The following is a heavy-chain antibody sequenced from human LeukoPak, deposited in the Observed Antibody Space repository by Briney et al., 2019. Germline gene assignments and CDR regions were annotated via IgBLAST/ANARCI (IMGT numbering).Heavy chain of an antibody. D-gene: IGHD6-13*01. V-gene: IGHV4-4*07. CDR3: ARDVVAAPGTWDY. CDR1: GDSISNFY. Sequence: SETLSLTCTVSGDSISNFYWSWIRQPAGKGLEWIGRIYTSGSTNYNPSLKSRVTMSVDTSKNQFSLKLSSVTAADTAVYYCARDVVAAPGTWDYWGQGTLVTVSS. J-gene: IGHJ4*02. CDR2: IYTSGST.